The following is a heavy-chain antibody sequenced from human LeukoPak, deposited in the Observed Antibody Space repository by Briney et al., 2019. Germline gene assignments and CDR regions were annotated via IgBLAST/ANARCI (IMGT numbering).Heavy chain of an antibody. Sequence: GGSLRLSCAASGFTFSSYGMHWVRQAPGKGLEWVAVISYDGSNKYYADSVKGRFTISRDNSKNTPYLQMNSLRAEDTAVYYCAKPQLHSSGWYVFDYWGQGTLVTVSS. V-gene: IGHV3-30*18. CDR2: ISYDGSNK. CDR3: AKPQLHSSGWYVFDY. D-gene: IGHD6-19*01. CDR1: GFTFSSYG. J-gene: IGHJ4*02.